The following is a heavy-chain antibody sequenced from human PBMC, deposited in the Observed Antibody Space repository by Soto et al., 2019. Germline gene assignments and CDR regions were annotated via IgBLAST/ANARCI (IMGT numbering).Heavy chain of an antibody. CDR2: INHSGRT. CDR1: GGSFSGYY. D-gene: IGHD6-6*01. Sequence: SETLSLTCAVYGGSFSGYYWSWIRQSPGKGLEWIGEINHSGRTNYNPSLKSRVTLSVDTSKNQFSLKLSSVTAADTAVYYCARTSRFDSWGQGTLVTVS. V-gene: IGHV4-34*01. CDR3: ARTSRFDS. J-gene: IGHJ4*02.